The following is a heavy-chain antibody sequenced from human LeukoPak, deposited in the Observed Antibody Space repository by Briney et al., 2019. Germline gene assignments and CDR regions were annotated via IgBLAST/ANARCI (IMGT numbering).Heavy chain of an antibody. J-gene: IGHJ4*02. Sequence: ASVKLSCTASGYTFTSYNMHWVRQAPGQGLEWMGWINPNSGGTNYAQKFQGRVTMTRDTSITTAYMELRRLRSDETAVYYCARDQRYGGKFGYWGQGTLVTVSS. V-gene: IGHV1-2*02. CDR3: ARDQRYGGKFGY. D-gene: IGHD4-23*01. CDR2: INPNSGGT. CDR1: GYTFTSYN.